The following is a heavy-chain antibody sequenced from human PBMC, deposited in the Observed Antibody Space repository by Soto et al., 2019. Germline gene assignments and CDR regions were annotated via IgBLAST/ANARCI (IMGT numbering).Heavy chain of an antibody. D-gene: IGHD6-13*01. Sequence: VQLLESGGDLVQPGGSLRVSCAASGFTFSDYAMSWVRQAPGKGLEWVSSISASGGTKYYADSLKARFTISRDNSKNPLFLEMTSRRAEDTAVFYCAKEGQSSAGSRGAESWGQGPLVTVSS. CDR2: ISASGGTK. V-gene: IGHV3-23*01. J-gene: IGHJ5*02. CDR3: AKEGQSSAGSRGAES. CDR1: GFTFSDYA.